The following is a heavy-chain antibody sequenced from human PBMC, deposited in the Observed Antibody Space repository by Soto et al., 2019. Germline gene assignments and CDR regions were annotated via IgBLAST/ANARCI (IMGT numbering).Heavy chain of an antibody. Sequence: GASVKVSCKVSGYTLTELSMHSVRQAPGKGLEWMGGFDPEDGETIYAQKFQGRVTMTEDTSTDTAYMELSSLRSEDTAVYYCATRRSNYYDSSGYYHWGQGTLVTVSS. CDR1: GYTLTELS. CDR3: ATRRSNYYDSSGYYH. CDR2: FDPEDGET. D-gene: IGHD3-22*01. V-gene: IGHV1-24*01. J-gene: IGHJ4*02.